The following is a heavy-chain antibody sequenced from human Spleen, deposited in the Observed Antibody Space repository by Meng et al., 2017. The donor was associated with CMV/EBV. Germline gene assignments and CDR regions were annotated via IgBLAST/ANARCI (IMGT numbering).Heavy chain of an antibody. CDR2: ISWNSGSI. CDR3: AKVDY. V-gene: IGHV3-9*01. CDR1: GFTFDDYA. J-gene: IGHJ4*02. Sequence: SLRLSCAASGFTFDDYAMHWVRQAPGKGLEWVSGISWNSGSIGYADSVKGRFTISRDNAKNSLYLQMNSLRAEDTALYYCAKVDYWGQGTLVTVSS.